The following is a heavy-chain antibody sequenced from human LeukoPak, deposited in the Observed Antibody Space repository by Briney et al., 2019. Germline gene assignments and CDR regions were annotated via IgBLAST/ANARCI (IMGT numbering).Heavy chain of an antibody. D-gene: IGHD2-2*01. CDR1: GGSISSSSYY. CDR3: ARGGCSSTSCYPNWFDP. CDR2: IYYSGST. Sequence: SSGTLSLTCTVSGGSISSSSYYWGWIRQPPGKGLEWIGSIYYSGSTYYNPSLKSRVTISVDTSKNQFSLKLSSVTAADTAVYYCARGGCSSTSCYPNWFDPWGQGTLVTVSS. V-gene: IGHV4-39*07. J-gene: IGHJ5*02.